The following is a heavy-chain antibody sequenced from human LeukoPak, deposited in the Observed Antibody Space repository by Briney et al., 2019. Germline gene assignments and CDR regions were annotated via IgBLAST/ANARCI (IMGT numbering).Heavy chain of an antibody. CDR3: ARDGSMGPELLAAFDI. V-gene: IGHV4-61*01. CDR1: GGSLRSGRYY. CDR2: LYYSGST. J-gene: IGHJ3*02. D-gene: IGHD1-26*01. Sequence: PSETLSLPCTVSGGSLRSGRYYWRWIRQPPGKGLEWIGYLYYSGSTNYNPSLKSRVTISVDTSKNQFSLKLSSVAAADAAVYYCARDGSMGPELLAAFDIWGQGTMVTVSS.